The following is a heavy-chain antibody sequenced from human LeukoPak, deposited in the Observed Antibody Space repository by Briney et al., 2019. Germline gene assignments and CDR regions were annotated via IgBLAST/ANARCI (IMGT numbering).Heavy chain of an antibody. CDR3: ARGPDWNYGSIDY. CDR1: GGSFSGYY. V-gene: IGHV4-34*01. Sequence: SETLSLTCAVYGGSFSGYYWSWIRQPPGKGLEWIGEINHSGSTNYNPSLKSRVTISVDTSKNQSSLKLSSVTAADTAVYYCARGPDWNYGSIDYWGQGTLVTVSS. D-gene: IGHD1-7*01. J-gene: IGHJ4*02. CDR2: INHSGST.